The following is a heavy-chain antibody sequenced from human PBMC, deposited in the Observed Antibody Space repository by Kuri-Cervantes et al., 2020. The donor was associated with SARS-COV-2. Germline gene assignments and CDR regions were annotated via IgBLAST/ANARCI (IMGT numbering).Heavy chain of an antibody. D-gene: IGHD6-6*01. Sequence: ASVKVSCKASGYTFTGYYMHWVRQAPGQGLEWMGWMNPNSGNTGYAQKFQGRVTITRNTSISTAYMELSSLRSEDTAVYYCATYSSSDYYMDVWGKGTTVTVSS. V-gene: IGHV1-8*03. CDR1: GYTFTGYY. CDR3: ATYSSSDYYMDV. J-gene: IGHJ6*03. CDR2: MNPNSGNT.